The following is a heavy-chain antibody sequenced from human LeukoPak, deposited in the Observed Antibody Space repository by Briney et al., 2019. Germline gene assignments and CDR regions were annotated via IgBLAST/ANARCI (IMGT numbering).Heavy chain of an antibody. D-gene: IGHD6-19*01. CDR1: GGSFSSYY. Sequence: PSETLSLTCAVYGGSFSSYYWSWIRQPPGKGLEWIGYIYYSGSTNYNPSLKSRVTISVDTSKNQFSLKLSSVTAADTAVYYCARAWYSSGCSDYWGQGTLVTVSS. J-gene: IGHJ4*02. CDR3: ARAWYSSGCSDY. CDR2: IYYSGST. V-gene: IGHV4-59*01.